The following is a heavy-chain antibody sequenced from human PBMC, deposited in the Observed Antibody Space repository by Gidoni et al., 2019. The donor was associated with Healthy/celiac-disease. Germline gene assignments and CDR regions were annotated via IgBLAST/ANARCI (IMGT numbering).Heavy chain of an antibody. CDR3: ARLDYYDSSGSPYYYGMDV. J-gene: IGHJ6*02. CDR2: IYYSGST. Sequence: QLQLQESGPGLVKPSETLSLTCTVSGGSISSYYWSWIRQPPGKGLEWIGYIYYSGSTNYNPSLKSRVTISVDTSKNQFSLKLSSVTAADTAVYYCARLDYYDSSGSPYYYGMDVWGQGTTVTVSS. D-gene: IGHD3-22*01. CDR1: GGSISSYY. V-gene: IGHV4-59*01.